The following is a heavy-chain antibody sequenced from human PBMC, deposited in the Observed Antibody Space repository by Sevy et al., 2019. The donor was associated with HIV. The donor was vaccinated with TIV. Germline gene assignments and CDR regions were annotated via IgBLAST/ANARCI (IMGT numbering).Heavy chain of an antibody. V-gene: IGHV3-66*01. CDR1: GFTVSGNY. J-gene: IGHJ6*02. CDR3: ARDRYYDASGYYYYYYGMDV. Sequence: GGSLRLSCEASGFTVSGNYMAWVRLAPGKGLEWVSLIDSGGSTYYADSVKGRFTISRDNAKNTLYLQMNPLRAEDTALYFCARDRYYDASGYYYYYYGMDVWGQVTTVTVSS. D-gene: IGHD3-22*01. CDR2: IDSGGST.